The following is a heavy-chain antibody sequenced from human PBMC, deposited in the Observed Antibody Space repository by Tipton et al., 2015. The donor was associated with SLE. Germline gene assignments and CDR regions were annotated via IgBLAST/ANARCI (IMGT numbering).Heavy chain of an antibody. D-gene: IGHD6-13*01. Sequence: TLSLTCTVSGDSISSHYWSWIRQPPGKGLEWIGYIYYSGSTNYNPSLKSRVTISVDTSKNQFSLNLSSVTAADTAVYYCARAGYRSSWLNFDYWGQGTLVTVSS. CDR1: GDSISSHY. V-gene: IGHV4-59*11. CDR2: IYYSGST. CDR3: ARAGYRSSWLNFDY. J-gene: IGHJ4*02.